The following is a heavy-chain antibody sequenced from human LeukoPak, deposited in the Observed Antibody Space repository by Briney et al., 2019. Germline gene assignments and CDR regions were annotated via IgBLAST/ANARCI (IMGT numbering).Heavy chain of an antibody. CDR1: GFTFSSYA. Sequence: GGSLRLSCAASGFTFSSYAMSWVRQAPGKGLEWVSAISGSGGSTYYADSVKGRFTISRDNSKNTLYLQMNSLRAEDTAVYYCAKSLYCSGGSCYPSFDYWGQGTLVTVSS. CDR2: ISGSGGST. D-gene: IGHD2-15*01. J-gene: IGHJ4*02. V-gene: IGHV3-23*01. CDR3: AKSLYCSGGSCYPSFDY.